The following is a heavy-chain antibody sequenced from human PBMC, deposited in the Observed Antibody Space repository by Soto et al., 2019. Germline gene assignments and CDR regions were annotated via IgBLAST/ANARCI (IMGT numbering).Heavy chain of an antibody. V-gene: IGHV4-34*01. Sequence: QVQLQQWGAGLLKPSETLSLTCAVYGGSFSGYYWSWIRQPPGKGLEWIGEINHSGSTNYNPSLKSRVTISVDTSKNQFSLKLSSVTAADTAVYYCARGGVFCSGGSCYSADYWGQGTLVTVSS. CDR1: GGSFSGYY. D-gene: IGHD2-15*01. CDR2: INHSGST. CDR3: ARGGVFCSGGSCYSADY. J-gene: IGHJ4*02.